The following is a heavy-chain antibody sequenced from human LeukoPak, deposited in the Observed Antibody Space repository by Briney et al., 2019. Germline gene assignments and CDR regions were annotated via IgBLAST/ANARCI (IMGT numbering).Heavy chain of an antibody. D-gene: IGHD2-15*01. CDR2: IYPGDSDT. CDR1: GYSFTSYW. V-gene: IGHV5-51*01. Sequence: GESLKISCKGSGYSFTSYWIGWVRQMPGKGLEWMGIIYPGDSDTRYSPSFQGQVTISADKSISTAYLQWSSLKASDTAMYYCATRSYCSGGSCYQTFDYWGQGTLVTVSS. CDR3: ATRSYCSGGSCYQTFDY. J-gene: IGHJ4*02.